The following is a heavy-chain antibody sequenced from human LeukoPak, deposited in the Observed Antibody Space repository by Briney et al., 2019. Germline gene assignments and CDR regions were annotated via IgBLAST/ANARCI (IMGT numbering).Heavy chain of an antibody. CDR3: TTDPGRGVRGY. V-gene: IGHV3-15*01. D-gene: IGHD3-10*01. Sequence: GGSLRLSCAASGFTFPNAWVNWVRQAPGKGLEWVGHIKSIGNGGTIDYATPVKGRFTISGDDSKNTVYLQMNSLEIEDTAVYFCTTDPGRGVRGYWGQGTLVTVSS. J-gene: IGHJ4*02. CDR2: IKSIGNGGTI. CDR1: GFTFPNAW.